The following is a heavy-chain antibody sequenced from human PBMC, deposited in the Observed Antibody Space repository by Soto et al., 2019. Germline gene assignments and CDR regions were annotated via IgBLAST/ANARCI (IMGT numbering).Heavy chain of an antibody. J-gene: IGHJ4*02. V-gene: IGHV4-38-2*01. CDR1: GYSGSSGSY. CDR3: ARLGAMAPEFYFDH. Sequence: SETLSLTCVVSGYSGSSGSYWGCIRQPPGRGLEWIASIYHNGRTYSKPSLQSRVIISVDTSKTQISLTLSSVTAADTAVYFCARLGAMAPEFYFDHWGQGIQVTVSS. CDR2: IYHNGRT. D-gene: IGHD5-18*01.